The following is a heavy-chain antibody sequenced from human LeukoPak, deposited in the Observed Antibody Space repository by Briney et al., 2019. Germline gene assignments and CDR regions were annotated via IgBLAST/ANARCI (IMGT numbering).Heavy chain of an antibody. V-gene: IGHV3-48*03. CDR3: ARGHYDFWSDYQAALQY. CDR1: GFTFSSYE. D-gene: IGHD3-3*01. Sequence: PGGSLRLSCAASGFTFSSYEMNWVRQAPGKGLEWVSYISSSGSTIYYADSVKGRFTISRDNAKNSLYLQMNSLRAEDTAVYYCARGHYDFWSDYQAALQYWGQGTLVTVSS. CDR2: ISSSGSTI. J-gene: IGHJ4*02.